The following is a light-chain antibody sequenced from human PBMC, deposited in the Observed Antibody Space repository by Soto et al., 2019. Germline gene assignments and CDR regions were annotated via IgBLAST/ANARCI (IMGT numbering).Light chain of an antibody. CDR1: QGVSRGY. CDR3: QQRSNWPIT. CDR2: GVS. V-gene: IGKV3D-20*02. J-gene: IGKJ5*01. Sequence: PGERATLSCRASQGVSRGYLAWYQQKAGQAPRLLIYGVSSRATGVSHRFSGSGSGTDFTLTISSLEPEDFAVYYCQQRSNWPITFGQGTRLEIK.